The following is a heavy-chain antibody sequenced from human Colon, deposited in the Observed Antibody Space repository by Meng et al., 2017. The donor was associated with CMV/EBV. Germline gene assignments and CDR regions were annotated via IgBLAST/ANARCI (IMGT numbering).Heavy chain of an antibody. Sequence: PPPWGAGLLKPSETLSLTCAVYGGSFSGYYWSWIRQPPGKGLEWIGEINHSGSTNYNPSLKSRVTISVDTSKNQFSLKLSSVTAADTAVYYCARKWELGAFDIWGQGTMVTVSS. J-gene: IGHJ3*02. CDR3: ARKWELGAFDI. CDR1: GGSFSGYY. CDR2: INHSGST. V-gene: IGHV4-34*01. D-gene: IGHD1-26*01.